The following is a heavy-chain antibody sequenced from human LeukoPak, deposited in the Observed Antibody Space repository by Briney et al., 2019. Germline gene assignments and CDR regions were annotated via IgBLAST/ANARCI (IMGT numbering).Heavy chain of an antibody. Sequence: GGSLRLSCAASGFTFSDYGMHWVRQAPGKGLEWLAVISYDGNNKYYTDSVKGRLTISRDNSENTLYLQMNSLRTEDTAVYHCAKRDIVGATKDYFDHWGRGTLVTVSS. CDR1: GFTFSDYG. J-gene: IGHJ4*02. CDR2: ISYDGNNK. D-gene: IGHD1-26*01. V-gene: IGHV3-30*18. CDR3: AKRDIVGATKDYFDH.